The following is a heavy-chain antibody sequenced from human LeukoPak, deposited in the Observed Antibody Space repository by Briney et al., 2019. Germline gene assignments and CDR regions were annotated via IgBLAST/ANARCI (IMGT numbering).Heavy chain of an antibody. V-gene: IGHV1-8*01. CDR3: TRGSGVVAYSWFDT. CDR2: MNPNSGNT. Sequence: ASVKVSCKASGYTFTTYDINWVRQAAGQGLEWMGWMNPNSGNTGYAQNFQGRVTMTRNTSISTAYMELSSLRSDDTAMYYCTRGSGVVAYSWFDTWGQGTQVTVSS. D-gene: IGHD2-21*01. CDR1: GYTFTTYD. J-gene: IGHJ5*02.